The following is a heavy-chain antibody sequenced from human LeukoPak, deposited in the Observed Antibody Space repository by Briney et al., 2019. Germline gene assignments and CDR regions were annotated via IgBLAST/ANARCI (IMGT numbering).Heavy chain of an antibody. Sequence: ASVTVPCKASGGTFSSYAISWVRQAPGQGLEWMGGIIPIFGTANYAQKFQGRVTITADESTSTAYMELNSLRAEDTAVYYCGRRPLNYYGMDVWGQGTTVTVSS. D-gene: IGHD3-9*01. CDR1: GGTFSSYA. V-gene: IGHV1-69*13. CDR2: IIPIFGTA. CDR3: GRRPLNYYGMDV. J-gene: IGHJ6*02.